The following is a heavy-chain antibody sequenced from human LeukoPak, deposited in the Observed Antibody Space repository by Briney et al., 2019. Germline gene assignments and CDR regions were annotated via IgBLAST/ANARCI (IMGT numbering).Heavy chain of an antibody. V-gene: IGHV3-21*01. CDR1: GFTFSSYS. D-gene: IGHD1-7*01. Sequence: GGSLRLSCAASGFTFSSYSMNWVRQAPGKGLEWVSSISSSSSYIYYADSVKGRFTISRDNAKNSLYLQMNSLRAEDTAVYYCARDLITGTYVGDWFDPWGQGTLVTVSS. CDR3: ARDLITGTYVGDWFDP. J-gene: IGHJ5*02. CDR2: ISSSSSYI.